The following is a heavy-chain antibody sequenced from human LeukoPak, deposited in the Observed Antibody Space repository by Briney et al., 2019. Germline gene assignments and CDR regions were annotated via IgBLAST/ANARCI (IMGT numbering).Heavy chain of an antibody. D-gene: IGHD6-13*01. V-gene: IGHV4-4*02. Sequence: SETLSLTCAVSGGSISSSNWWSWVRPPPGKGLEWIGEIYHSGSTNYDPSLKSRVTISVDKSKNQFSLKLSSVTAADTAVYYCATRIAARGYYFDYWGQGTLVTVSS. CDR2: IYHSGST. CDR3: ATRIAARGYYFDY. CDR1: GGSISSSNW. J-gene: IGHJ4*02.